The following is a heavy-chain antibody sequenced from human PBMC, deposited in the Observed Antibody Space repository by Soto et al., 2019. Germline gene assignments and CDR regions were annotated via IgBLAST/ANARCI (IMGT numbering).Heavy chain of an antibody. D-gene: IGHD4-17*01. Sequence: GASVKVSCKASRYTFTDYSMHWVRQSPGQGLEXMXXIXPXXXVXXXPQKFQGRVIMTRDTSINTVYMELSRLTSDDTAVCYCARDTVVFDYWGQGTLVTVSS. CDR3: ARDTVVFDY. CDR2: IXPXXXVX. CDR1: RYTFTDYS. J-gene: IGHJ4*02. V-gene: IGHV1-2*02.